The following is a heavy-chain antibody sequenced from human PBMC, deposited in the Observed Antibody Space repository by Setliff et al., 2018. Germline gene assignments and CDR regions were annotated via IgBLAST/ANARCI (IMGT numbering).Heavy chain of an antibody. CDR2: IITAFGSA. CDR1: GTTFNSHA. D-gene: IGHD3-9*01. J-gene: IGHJ6*03. V-gene: IGHV1-69*06. Sequence: SVKVSCKTSGTTFNSHAINWVRQAPGQGLEWMGRIITAFGSAISAQKFQDRVSITADRTTYTAYLELTSLTLEDTAVYYCATSPKKVTGSDYYNYYMDVWGKGTTVTGS. CDR3: ATSPKKVTGSDYYNYYMDV.